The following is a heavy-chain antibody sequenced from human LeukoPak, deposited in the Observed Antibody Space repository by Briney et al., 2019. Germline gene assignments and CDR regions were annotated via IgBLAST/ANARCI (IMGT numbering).Heavy chain of an antibody. V-gene: IGHV3-7*01. D-gene: IGHD3-22*01. J-gene: IGHJ4*02. CDR2: IKQDGSEK. CDR3: ARGKYDSSGYPLLGFDY. Sequence: PGGSLRLSRAASGFTFSSYAIHWVRQAPGKGLEWVANIKQDGSEKKYVDSVKGRFTISRDNAKKSLYLQMNSLRAEDTAVYYCARGKYDSSGYPLLGFDYWGQGTLVTVSS. CDR1: GFTFSSYA.